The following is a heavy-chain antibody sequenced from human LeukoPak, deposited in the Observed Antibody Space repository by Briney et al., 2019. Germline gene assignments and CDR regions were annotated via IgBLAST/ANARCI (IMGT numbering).Heavy chain of an antibody. J-gene: IGHJ4*02. Sequence: SVKVSCKASGGTLSSYAISWVRQAPGQGLEWMGGIIPIFGTANYAQKFQGRVTITTDESTSTAYMELSSLRSEDTAVYYCASNFVRSGYYPNYWGQGTLVTVSS. D-gene: IGHD3-3*01. CDR2: IIPIFGTA. CDR3: ASNFVRSGYYPNY. CDR1: GGTLSSYA. V-gene: IGHV1-69*05.